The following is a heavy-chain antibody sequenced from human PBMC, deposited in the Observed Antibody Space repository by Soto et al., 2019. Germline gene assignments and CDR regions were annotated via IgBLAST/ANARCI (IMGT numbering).Heavy chain of an antibody. D-gene: IGHD6-6*01. J-gene: IGHJ6*02. CDR2: INPNSGGT. Sequence: ASVKVSCKASGYTFTGYYMHWVRQAPGQGLEWMGWINPNSGGTNYAQKFQGWVTMTRDTSISTAYMELSRLRSDDTAVYYCVGVLSSSPYYYYYGMDVWGQGTTVTVSS. V-gene: IGHV1-2*04. CDR1: GYTFTGYY. CDR3: VGVLSSSPYYYYYGMDV.